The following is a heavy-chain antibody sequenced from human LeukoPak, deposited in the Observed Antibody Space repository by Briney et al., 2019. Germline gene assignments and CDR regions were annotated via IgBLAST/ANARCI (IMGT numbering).Heavy chain of an antibody. CDR2: IYYSGTT. D-gene: IGHD3-9*01. CDR1: GGSISSSSYY. V-gene: IGHV4-39*01. J-gene: IGHJ4*02. Sequence: SETLSLTRTLSGGSISSSSYYWVWIRHPPGEGLEWIGCIYYSGTTNYNPSLKSRLTISVDTSKNQFSLKLSSVTAADTAVYYCARARTYYDIVTGYPYFDYWGQGTLVTVSS. CDR3: ARARTYYDIVTGYPYFDY.